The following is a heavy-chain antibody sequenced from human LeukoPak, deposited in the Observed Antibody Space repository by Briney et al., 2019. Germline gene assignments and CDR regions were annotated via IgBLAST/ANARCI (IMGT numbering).Heavy chain of an antibody. Sequence: GGSLRLSCAASGFTFSSYAMHWVRQAPGKGLEWVAVISYDGSNKYYADSVKGRFTISRDNSKNTLYLQMNSLRAEDTAVYYCARPNHYDFWSGYYSEPNNWFDPWGQGTLVTVSS. V-gene: IGHV3-30*04. D-gene: IGHD3-3*01. CDR1: GFTFSSYA. J-gene: IGHJ5*02. CDR2: ISYDGSNK. CDR3: ARPNHYDFWSGYYSEPNNWFDP.